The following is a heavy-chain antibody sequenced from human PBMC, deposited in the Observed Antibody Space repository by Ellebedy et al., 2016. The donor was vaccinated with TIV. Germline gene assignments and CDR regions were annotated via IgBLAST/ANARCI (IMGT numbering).Heavy chain of an antibody. D-gene: IGHD3-9*01. CDR2: INTDGSST. Sequence: GGSLRLSCAASGFTPSGYYMHWVRQVPGKGLEWLSRINTDGSSTSYADSVEGRFTISRDNAKKTLYLEMSGLRSDDTAVYYCARESVRYFDWDYWGQGTLVAV. CDR3: ARESVRYFDWDY. J-gene: IGHJ4*02. V-gene: IGHV3-74*01. CDR1: GFTPSGYY.